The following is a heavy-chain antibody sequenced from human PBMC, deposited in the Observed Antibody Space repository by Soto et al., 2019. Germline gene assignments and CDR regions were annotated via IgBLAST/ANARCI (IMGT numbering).Heavy chain of an antibody. CDR1: GGTFSSYT. J-gene: IGHJ4*02. V-gene: IGHV1-69*04. CDR2: IIPIIDLV. Sequence: SVKVSCKTSGGTFSSYTISWVRQAPGQGLEWMGRIIPIIDLVNYAQKFQGRVTMTTDTSTSTAYMELRSLRSDDTAVYYCARDVAAAAGDYWGQGTLVTVSS. CDR3: ARDVAAAAGDY. D-gene: IGHD6-13*01.